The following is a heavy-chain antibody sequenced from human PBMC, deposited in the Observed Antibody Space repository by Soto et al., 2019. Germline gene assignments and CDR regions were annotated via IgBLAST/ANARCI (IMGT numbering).Heavy chain of an antibody. V-gene: IGHV3-30-3*01. D-gene: IGHD2-2*01. CDR3: ARDRSTKAEWFDP. CDR1: GFTFSSYA. Sequence: QVQLVESGGGVVQPGRSLRLSCAASGFTFSSYAMHWVRQAPGKGLEWVAVISYDGSNKYYADSVKGRFTISRDNSKNTLYLQMNSLRAEDTAVYYCARDRSTKAEWFDPWGQGTLVTVSS. CDR2: ISYDGSNK. J-gene: IGHJ5*02.